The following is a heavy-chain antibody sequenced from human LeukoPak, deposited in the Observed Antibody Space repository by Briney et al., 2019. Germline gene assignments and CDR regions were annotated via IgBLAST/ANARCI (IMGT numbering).Heavy chain of an antibody. J-gene: IGHJ4*02. CDR3: ARDSQVQAYYDILTGYFDY. D-gene: IGHD3-9*01. CDR1: GYTFTSYA. CDR2: INAGNGNT. V-gene: IGHV1-3*01. Sequence: GASVKVSCKASGYTFTSYAMHWVRQAPGQRLEWMGWINAGNGNTKYSQKFQGRVTITRDTSASTAYMELSSLRSEDTAVYYCARDSQVQAYYDILTGYFDYWGQGTLVTVSS.